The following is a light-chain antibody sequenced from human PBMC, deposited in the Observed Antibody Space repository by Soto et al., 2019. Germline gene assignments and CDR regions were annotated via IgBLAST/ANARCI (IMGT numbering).Light chain of an antibody. Sequence: EIVMTQSPATLSVSPGERATLSCRASQSVSSNLAWYQQKPGQAPRLLIYGVSTRATGIPARFSGSGSGTEFTLTISSLQSEDFAVYYCQQYNNWPITFDQGTRLEIK. V-gene: IGKV3-15*01. J-gene: IGKJ5*01. CDR1: QSVSSN. CDR3: QQYNNWPIT. CDR2: GVS.